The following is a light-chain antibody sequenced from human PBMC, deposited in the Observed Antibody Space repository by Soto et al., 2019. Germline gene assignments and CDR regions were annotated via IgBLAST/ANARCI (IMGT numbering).Light chain of an antibody. J-gene: IGLJ2*01. Sequence: QSVLTQPPSASGTPGQTVTISCSGSSSNIGSAYIYWYQHLPGTAPKLLIYRNNQRPSGVPDRFSASESGTSASLAISGRRSEDNADYYCAAWDGSLVVFGGGTKRTGL. CDR3: AAWDGSLVV. CDR2: RNN. V-gene: IGLV1-47*01. CDR1: SSNIGSAY.